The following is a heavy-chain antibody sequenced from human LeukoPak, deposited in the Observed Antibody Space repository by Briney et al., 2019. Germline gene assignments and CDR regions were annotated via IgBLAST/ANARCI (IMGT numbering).Heavy chain of an antibody. CDR3: ARDQYSSSWYARTSDY. J-gene: IGHJ4*02. D-gene: IGHD6-13*01. Sequence: ASVKVSCKASGYTFTSYGISWVRQAPGQGLEWMGWISAYNGNTNYAQKLQGRVTMTTDTSTSTAYMELRSLRSDDTAVYYCARDQYSSSWYARTSDYWGQGTLVTVSS. V-gene: IGHV1-18*01. CDR1: GYTFTSYG. CDR2: ISAYNGNT.